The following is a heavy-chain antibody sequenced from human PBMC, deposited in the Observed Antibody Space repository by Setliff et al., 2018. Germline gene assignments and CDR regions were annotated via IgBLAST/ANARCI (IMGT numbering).Heavy chain of an antibody. J-gene: IGHJ3*02. D-gene: IGHD5-12*01. Sequence: SETLSLTCTVSGGSISSGSYYWSWIRQPAGKGLEWIGHIYTSGSTNYNPSLKSRVTISVDTSKNQFSLKLSSVTAADTAVYYCARERPVGVATINFPAWAFDIWGQGTMVTV. CDR3: ARERPVGVATINFPAWAFDI. CDR2: IYTSGST. V-gene: IGHV4-61*09. CDR1: GGSISSGSYY.